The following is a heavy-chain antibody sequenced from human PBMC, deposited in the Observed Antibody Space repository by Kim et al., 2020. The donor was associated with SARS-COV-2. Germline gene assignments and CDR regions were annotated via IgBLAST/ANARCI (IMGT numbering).Heavy chain of an antibody. D-gene: IGHD6-13*01. J-gene: IGHJ6*02. V-gene: IGHV4-34*01. Sequence: SETLSLTCAVYGGSFSGYYWSWIRQPPGKGLEWIGEINHSGSTNYNPSLKSRVTISVDTSKNQFSLKLSSVTAADTAVYYCARGRWGSSWYAYYYYGMDVWGQGTTVTVSS. CDR2: INHSGST. CDR1: GGSFSGYY. CDR3: ARGRWGSSWYAYYYYGMDV.